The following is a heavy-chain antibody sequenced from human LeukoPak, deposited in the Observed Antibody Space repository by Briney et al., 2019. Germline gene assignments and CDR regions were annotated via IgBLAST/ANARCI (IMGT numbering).Heavy chain of an antibody. Sequence: SETLSLTCAVSGGSISSADYYWSWIRQPPGKGLEWIGYIYYSGNTYYNPSLKSRVTISVDTSKNQFSLKLSSVTAADTAVYYCARDGWYARAYFDYWGQGTLVTVSS. D-gene: IGHD6-19*01. J-gene: IGHJ4*02. CDR3: ARDGWYARAYFDY. CDR2: IYYSGNT. CDR1: GGSISSADYY. V-gene: IGHV4-30-4*01.